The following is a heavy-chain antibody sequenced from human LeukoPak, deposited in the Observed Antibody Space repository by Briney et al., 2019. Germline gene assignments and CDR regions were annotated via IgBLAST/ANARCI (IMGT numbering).Heavy chain of an antibody. CDR2: IYTSGST. D-gene: IGHD3-22*01. J-gene: IGHJ4*02. V-gene: IGHV4-4*07. Sequence: PSETLSLTRTVSVGSISSYYWSWIRQPAGKGLEWIGRIYTSGSTNYNPSLKSRVTMSVDTSKNHFSLKLSSVTAADTAVYYCARDYYDSSGYYYPFDYWGQETLVTVSS. CDR3: ARDYYDSSGYYYPFDY. CDR1: VGSISSYY.